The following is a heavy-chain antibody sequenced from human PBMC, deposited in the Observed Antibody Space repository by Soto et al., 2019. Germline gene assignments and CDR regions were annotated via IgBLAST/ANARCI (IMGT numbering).Heavy chain of an antibody. J-gene: IGHJ1*01. CDR3: ATGNMARQAPHS. CDR2: ISGSGGST. V-gene: IGHV3-23*01. Sequence: PGGSLRLACAASGFTFSSYAMSWVRQAPGKGLEWVSAISGSGGSTYYADSVKGRFTISRDNSKNTLYLQMNSLRAEDTAVYYCATGNMARQAPHSWGQGTLVTVSS. D-gene: IGHD3-10*01. CDR1: GFTFSSYA.